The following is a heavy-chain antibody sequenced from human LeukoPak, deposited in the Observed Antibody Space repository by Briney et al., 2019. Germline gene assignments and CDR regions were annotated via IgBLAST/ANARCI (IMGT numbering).Heavy chain of an antibody. J-gene: IGHJ6*02. Sequence: ASVKVSCKASGYTFTSYYMHWVRQAPGQGLEWMGIISPSGGSTSYAQKFQGRVTMTRDTSTSTVYMELSSLRSEDTAVYYCARYSSGYYYYYYGMDVWGQGTMVTFSS. D-gene: IGHD3-22*01. CDR3: ARYSSGYYYYYYGMDV. CDR1: GYTFTSYY. V-gene: IGHV1-46*01. CDR2: ISPSGGST.